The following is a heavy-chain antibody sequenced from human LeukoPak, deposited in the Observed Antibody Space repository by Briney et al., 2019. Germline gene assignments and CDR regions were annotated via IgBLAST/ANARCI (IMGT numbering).Heavy chain of an antibody. V-gene: IGHV3-48*01. CDR3: ARAAGPYGMDV. CDR1: GFIFTNYF. J-gene: IGHJ6*02. Sequence: GGSLTLSCAASGFIFTNYFMSWVRQAPGKGLEWVSYISSSSSTIYYADSVKGRFTISRDNAKNSLYLQMNSLRAEDTAVYYCARAAGPYGMDVWGQGTTVTVSS. CDR2: ISSSSSTI.